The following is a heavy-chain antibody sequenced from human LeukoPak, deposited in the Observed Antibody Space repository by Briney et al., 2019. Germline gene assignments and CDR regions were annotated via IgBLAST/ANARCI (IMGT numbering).Heavy chain of an antibody. D-gene: IGHD6-19*01. V-gene: IGHV7-4-1*02. CDR3: ARDVSVAGTDSPDY. CDR2: INTNTGNP. J-gene: IGHJ4*02. Sequence: ASVKVSCKASGYTFTSYVMNWVRQAPGQGLEWMGWINTNTGNPTYAQGFTGRFVFSLDTSVSTAYLQISSLKAEDTAVYYCARDVSVAGTDSPDYWGQGTLVTVSS. CDR1: GYTFTSYV.